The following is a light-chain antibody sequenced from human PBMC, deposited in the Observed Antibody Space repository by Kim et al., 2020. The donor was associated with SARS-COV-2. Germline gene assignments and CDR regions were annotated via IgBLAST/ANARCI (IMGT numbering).Light chain of an antibody. CDR1: QTISSY. CDR3: QKSYRTWT. J-gene: IGKJ1*01. Sequence: DIQMTQFPSSLSAFVGDRVTITCRASQTISSYVNWYQQKPGKAPKLLIYTASHLQDGVPSRFSGSGSGTDFTLTISSLQPEQFATYYCQKSYRTWTFGQETKVGIK. CDR2: TAS. V-gene: IGKV1-39*01.